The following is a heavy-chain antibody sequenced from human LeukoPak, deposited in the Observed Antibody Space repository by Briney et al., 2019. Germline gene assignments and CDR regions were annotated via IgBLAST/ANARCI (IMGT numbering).Heavy chain of an antibody. V-gene: IGHV3-23*01. CDR3: AKGGSYTQNDY. CDR2: ISDSGGST. D-gene: IGHD1-26*01. CDR1: GFTFSSYA. J-gene: IGHJ4*02. Sequence: GGSLRLSCAATGFTFSSYAMSWVRQAPGKGLEWVSAISDSGGSTYYADSVKGRFTISRDNSKNTLYLQMNSLRAEDTAVYYCAKGGSYTQNDYWGQGTVVTISS.